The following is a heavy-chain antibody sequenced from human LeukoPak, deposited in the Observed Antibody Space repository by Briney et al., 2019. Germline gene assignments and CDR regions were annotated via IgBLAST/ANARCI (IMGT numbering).Heavy chain of an antibody. CDR2: IYYSGST. CDR3: ARSSVSAVAGSEYFQH. J-gene: IGHJ1*01. CDR1: GGSISSYY. Sequence: SETLSLTCTVSGGSISSYYWSWIRQPPGKGLEWIGYIYYSGSTNYNPSLKSRVTISVDTSKNQFSLKLRSVTAADTAVYYCARSSVSAVAGSEYFQHWGQGTLVTVSS. V-gene: IGHV4-59*01. D-gene: IGHD6-19*01.